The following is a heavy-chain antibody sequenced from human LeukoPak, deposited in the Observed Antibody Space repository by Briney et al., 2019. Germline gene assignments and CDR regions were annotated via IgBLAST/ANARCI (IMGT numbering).Heavy chain of an antibody. J-gene: IGHJ4*02. D-gene: IGHD6-19*01. CDR1: GYTFTGYY. CDR2: INPNSGGT. Sequence: ASVKVSCKASGYTFTGYYMHWVRQAPGQGLEWMGWINPNSGGTNYAQKFQGRVTMTRDTSISTAYMELSRLRSDDTAVYYCATTGYSSGRTFDYWGQGTLVTVSS. CDR3: ATTGYSSGRTFDY. V-gene: IGHV1-2*02.